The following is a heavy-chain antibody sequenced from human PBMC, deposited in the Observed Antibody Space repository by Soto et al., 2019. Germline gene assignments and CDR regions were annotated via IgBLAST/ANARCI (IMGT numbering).Heavy chain of an antibody. Sequence: GGSLRLSCAASGFTFGNAWMNWVRRAPGKGLEWVGRIKSKTDGGTTDYAAPVKGRFTISRDDSKNTLYLQMNSLKTEDTAVYYCTTYRSSSYDYYYYGMDVWGQGTTVTVSS. CDR3: TTYRSSSYDYYYYGMDV. CDR1: GFTFGNAW. CDR2: IKSKTDGGTT. D-gene: IGHD6-13*01. V-gene: IGHV3-15*07. J-gene: IGHJ6*02.